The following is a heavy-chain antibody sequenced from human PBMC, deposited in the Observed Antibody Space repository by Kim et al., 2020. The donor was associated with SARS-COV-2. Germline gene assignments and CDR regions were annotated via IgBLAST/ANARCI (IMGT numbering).Heavy chain of an antibody. CDR2: INPVNGKT. CDR3: ARDSSVVEVPAPIRPGWGYFDL. J-gene: IGHJ2*01. Sequence: ASVKVSCKASGSTFITYSLNWVRQAPGQRLEWMGWINPVNGKTKYSQKFQGRVTITWDTSATTAYMELSSLRSEDTAVYYCARDSSVVEVPAPIRPGWGYFDLWGRGTLVTVSS. D-gene: IGHD2-2*02. V-gene: IGHV1-3*01. CDR1: GSTFITYS.